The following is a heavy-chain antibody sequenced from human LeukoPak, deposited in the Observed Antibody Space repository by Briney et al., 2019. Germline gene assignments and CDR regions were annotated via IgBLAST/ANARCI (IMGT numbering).Heavy chain of an antibody. J-gene: IGHJ5*02. CDR2: MNQGGIHK. CDR1: GFNFNSYW. V-gene: IGHV3-7*01. CDR3: ANFGDLLYFTFAP. D-gene: IGHD3-10*01. Sequence: GGSLRLSCTASGFNFNSYWMSWVRQAPGKGLEWVANMNQGGIHKYYVDSVKGRFPISRDNANNSLYLQMNSLRAEDTAVYYCANFGDLLYFTFAPWGQGTLVTVSS.